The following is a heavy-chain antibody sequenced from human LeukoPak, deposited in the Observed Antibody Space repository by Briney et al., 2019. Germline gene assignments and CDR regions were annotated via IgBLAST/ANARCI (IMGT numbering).Heavy chain of an antibody. CDR3: ARSRTLRYGDYVRGYGMDV. D-gene: IGHD4-17*01. CDR1: GGSISSYY. V-gene: IGHV4-4*07. CDR2: IYTSGST. J-gene: IGHJ6*02. Sequence: SETLSLTCTVSGGSISSYYWSWIRQPAGKGLEWIGRIYTSGSTNYNPSLKSRVTISVDTSKNQFSLKLSSVTAADTAVYYCARSRTLRYGDYVRGYGMDVWGQGTTVTVSS.